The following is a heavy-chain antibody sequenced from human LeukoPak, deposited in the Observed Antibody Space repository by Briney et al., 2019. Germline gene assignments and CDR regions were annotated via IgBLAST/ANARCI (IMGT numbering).Heavy chain of an antibody. CDR1: GFTFDDYA. Sequence: GRSLRLSCAASGFTFDDYAMHWVRQAPGKGLEWVSGISWNSGSIDYADSVKGRFTISRDNAKNSLYLQTNSLRAEDTALYYCAKDYGSGSYYFDYWGQGTLVTVSS. V-gene: IGHV3-9*01. J-gene: IGHJ4*02. CDR3: AKDYGSGSYYFDY. CDR2: ISWNSGSI. D-gene: IGHD3-10*01.